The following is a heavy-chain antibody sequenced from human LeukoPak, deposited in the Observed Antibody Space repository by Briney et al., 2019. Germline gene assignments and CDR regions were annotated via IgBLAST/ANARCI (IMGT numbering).Heavy chain of an antibody. Sequence: GGSLRLSCAASGFTFSSYEMNWVRQAPGKGLEWVSYISSSGSTIYYADSVKGRFTISRDNAKNSLYLQMNSLRAEDTAVYYCARTYYDILTGYQQDPSTGYSMDVWGQGTTVTVSS. V-gene: IGHV3-48*03. CDR1: GFTFSSYE. J-gene: IGHJ6*02. CDR2: ISSSGSTI. D-gene: IGHD3-9*01. CDR3: ARTYYDILTGYQQDPSTGYSMDV.